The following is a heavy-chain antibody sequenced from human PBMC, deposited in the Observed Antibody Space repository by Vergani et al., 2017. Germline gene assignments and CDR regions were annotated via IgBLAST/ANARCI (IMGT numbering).Heavy chain of an antibody. CDR3: ARVPYGGQPVD. J-gene: IGHJ4*02. CDR2: ISSSSSTI. V-gene: IGHV3-48*01. CDR1: GFTFSSYS. Sequence: EVQLVESGGGLVQPGRSLRLFCAASGFTFSSYSMNWVRQAPGKGLEWVSYISSSSSTIYYADSVKGRFTISRDNAKNSLYLQMNSQRAEDTAVYYCARVPYGGQPVDWGQGTLVTVSS. D-gene: IGHD4-23*01.